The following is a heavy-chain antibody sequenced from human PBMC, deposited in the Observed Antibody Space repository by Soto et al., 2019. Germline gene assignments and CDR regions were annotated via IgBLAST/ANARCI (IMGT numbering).Heavy chain of an antibody. CDR2: VIPIGTI. J-gene: IGHJ4*02. D-gene: IGHD3-3*01. CDR1: GGSFSSHA. Sequence: SVKVSCKASGGSFSSHAISWVRQAPGQGLECMGGVIPIGTINYAQNFRGRVTFTADESTSTSYMELSSLRSEDTAVYYCASVNGYYTRGYYFDSWGQGTLVTVS. V-gene: IGHV1-69*13. CDR3: ASVNGYYTRGYYFDS.